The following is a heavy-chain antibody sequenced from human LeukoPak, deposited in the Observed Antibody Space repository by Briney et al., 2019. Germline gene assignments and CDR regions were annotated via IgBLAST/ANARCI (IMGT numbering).Heavy chain of an antibody. CDR2: IGSSSSAI. J-gene: IGHJ6*02. CDR1: GFTFSSYW. D-gene: IGHD3-10*01. CDR3: ARDHGDANYYYGMDV. V-gene: IGHV3-48*01. Sequence: PGGSLRLSRAASGFTFSSYWMNWVRQAPGKGLEWVSYIGSSSSAIYYADSVKGRFTISRDNAKNSLYLQMNSLRAEDTAVYYCARDHGDANYYYGMDVWGQGTTVTVSS.